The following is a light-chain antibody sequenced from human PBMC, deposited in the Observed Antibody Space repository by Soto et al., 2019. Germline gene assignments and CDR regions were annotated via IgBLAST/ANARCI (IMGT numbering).Light chain of an antibody. Sequence: DIQMTQSPSTLSGSVGDRVTITCRASQTISSWLAWYQQQPGKAPKLLIYKASTLKSGVPSRSTGSGSGPEFTLTISSLQPDKFATYYCQHYNSYSEAFRQGPKVDI. J-gene: IGKJ1*01. V-gene: IGKV1-5*03. CDR3: QHYNSYSEA. CDR1: QTISSW. CDR2: KAS.